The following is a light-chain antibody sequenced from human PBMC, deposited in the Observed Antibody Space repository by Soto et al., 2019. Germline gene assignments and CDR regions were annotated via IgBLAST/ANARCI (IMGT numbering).Light chain of an antibody. J-gene: IGLJ3*02. CDR2: DVN. CDR3: SSYAGIYTLV. Sequence: QSALTQPRSVSVSPGQSVTISCTVTSSDVGAYNFVSWYQQHPGQAPKLMICDVNKRPSGVPDRFSGSKSGNTASLTISGLQAEDEADYYCSSYAGIYTLVFGGGTKLTVL. V-gene: IGLV2-11*01. CDR1: SSDVGAYNF.